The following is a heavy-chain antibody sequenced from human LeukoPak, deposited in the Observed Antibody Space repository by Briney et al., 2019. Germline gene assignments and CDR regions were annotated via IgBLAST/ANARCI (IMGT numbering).Heavy chain of an antibody. Sequence: GGSLRPSCAVSGFTFSSYAMSWVRQAPGKGLEWVSAISASGGSTYYADSVKGRFTISRDNSKNTLYLQMKSLRAEDTAVYYCAKKSEYDILTGYYNNWFDPWGQGTLVTVSS. V-gene: IGHV3-23*01. CDR3: AKKSEYDILTGYYNNWFDP. J-gene: IGHJ5*02. CDR1: GFTFSSYA. D-gene: IGHD3-9*01. CDR2: ISASGGST.